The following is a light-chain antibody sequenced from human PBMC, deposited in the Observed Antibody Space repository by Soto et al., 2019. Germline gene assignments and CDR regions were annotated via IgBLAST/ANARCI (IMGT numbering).Light chain of an antibody. V-gene: IGKV3-20*01. J-gene: IGKJ5*01. CDR2: GAS. CDR1: QSVSSSY. Sequence: FVLTQSPATLSLSPGERATLSCRASQSVSSSYLAWYQQKPGQAPRLLIYGASSRATGIPDRFSGSGSGTDFTLTIIRLEPEDFAVYYCQQYGSSPSTFGQGTRLEIK. CDR3: QQYGSSPST.